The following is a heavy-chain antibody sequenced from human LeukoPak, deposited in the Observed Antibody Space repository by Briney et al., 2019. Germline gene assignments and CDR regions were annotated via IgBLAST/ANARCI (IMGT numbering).Heavy chain of an antibody. J-gene: IGHJ4*02. D-gene: IGHD2/OR15-2a*01. Sequence: GGSLRLPRAASGFIFSDYWMSWVRQAPGKGLEWVATLWPAGGTVHYMDSVQGRFTISRDNAENSLYLQMNSLRVEDTAVYYCARLLGSVTTYDYWGQGTLVTVSS. CDR2: LWPAGGTV. V-gene: IGHV3-7*01. CDR3: ARLLGSVTTYDY. CDR1: GFIFSDYW.